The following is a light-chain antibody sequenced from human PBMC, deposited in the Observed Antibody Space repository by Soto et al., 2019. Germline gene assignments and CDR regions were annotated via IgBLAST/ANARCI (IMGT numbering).Light chain of an antibody. V-gene: IGLV2-14*01. CDR3: NSYTTSNTRQIV. CDR2: DVS. J-gene: IGLJ1*01. CDR1: SSDVGGYNY. Sequence: QSALTQPASVSGSPGQSITISCTGTSSDVGGYNYVSWYQQHPGKAPKFMIYDVSTRPSGVSTRFSGSKSGNTASLTISGLQAEDEADYYCNSYTTSNTRQIVFGTGTKLTVL.